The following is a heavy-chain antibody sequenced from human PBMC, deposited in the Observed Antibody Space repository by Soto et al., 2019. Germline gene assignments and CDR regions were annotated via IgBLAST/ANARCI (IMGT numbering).Heavy chain of an antibody. Sequence: SETLSLTCAVYGGSFSGYYWSWIRQPPGKGLEWIGYIYYSGSTNYNPSLKSRVTISVDTSKNQFSLKLSSVTAADTAVYYCAREGYYDSSGYVHWGQGTLVTVSS. D-gene: IGHD3-22*01. CDR2: IYYSGST. J-gene: IGHJ4*02. CDR3: AREGYYDSSGYVH. V-gene: IGHV4-59*01. CDR1: GGSFSGYY.